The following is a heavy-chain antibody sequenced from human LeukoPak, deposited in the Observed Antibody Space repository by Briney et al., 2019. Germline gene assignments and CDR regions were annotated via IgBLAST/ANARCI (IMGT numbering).Heavy chain of an antibody. Sequence: SETLSLTCAVSGGSFSGYYWSWIRRPPGKGLEWVGEINHSGSTNYNPSLKSRVTISVDTSKNQFSLKLGSVTAADTAVYYCARGGDTAMVRMFDYWGQGTLVTVSS. J-gene: IGHJ4*02. CDR3: ARGGDTAMVRMFDY. D-gene: IGHD5-18*01. CDR2: INHSGST. CDR1: GGSFSGYY. V-gene: IGHV4-34*01.